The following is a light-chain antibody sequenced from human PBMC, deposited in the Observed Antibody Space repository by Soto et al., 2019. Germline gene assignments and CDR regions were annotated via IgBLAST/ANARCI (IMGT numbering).Light chain of an antibody. J-gene: IGKJ4*01. Sequence: EIVLTQSPGTLSLSPGESTTLSCRASQSVGRNFLAWYQQKPGRAPRLLIHGAYYRATGVPDRFSGSGSETDFTLTISRLEPEDFAVYYWHQYAASPLTFGGGTKVEIK. CDR1: QSVGRNF. CDR3: HQYAASPLT. CDR2: GAY. V-gene: IGKV3-20*01.